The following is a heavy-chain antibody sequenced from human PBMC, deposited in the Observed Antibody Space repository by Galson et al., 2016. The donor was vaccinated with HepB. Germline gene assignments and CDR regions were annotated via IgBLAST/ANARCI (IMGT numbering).Heavy chain of an antibody. CDR1: GFTFSSSA. CDR3: AVRGPLRSSYYPRNPNGMDV. CDR2: IVVGSGIT. Sequence: SVKVSCKASGFTFSSSALQWVRQARGQRPEWIGWIVVGSGITNYAQKFQERVTITRDMSTNTAYMELRRLRSEDTAVYYCAVRGPLRSSYYPRNPNGMDVWGQGTTVTVSS. V-gene: IGHV1-58*01. D-gene: IGHD1-26*01. J-gene: IGHJ6*02.